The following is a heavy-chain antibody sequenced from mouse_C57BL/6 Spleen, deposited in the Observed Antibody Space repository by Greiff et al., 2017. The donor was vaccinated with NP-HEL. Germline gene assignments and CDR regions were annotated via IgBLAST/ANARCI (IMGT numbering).Heavy chain of an antibody. CDR3: ARSYYYGSSPLYWYFDV. J-gene: IGHJ1*03. CDR1: GFNIKNTY. CDR2: IDPANGNT. V-gene: IGHV14-3*01. Sequence: VQLKQSVAELVRPGASVKLSCTASGFNIKNTYMHWVKQRPEQGLEWIGRIDPANGNTKYAPKFQGKATITADTSSNTAYLQLSSLTSEDTAIYYCARSYYYGSSPLYWYFDVWGTGTTVTVSS. D-gene: IGHD1-1*01.